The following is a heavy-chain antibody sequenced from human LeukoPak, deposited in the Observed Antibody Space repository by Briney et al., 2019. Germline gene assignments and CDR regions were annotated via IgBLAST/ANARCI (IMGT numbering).Heavy chain of an antibody. CDR3: AKGRRRDYDFWSGYYSYYGMDV. D-gene: IGHD3-3*01. CDR2: ISGSGGST. J-gene: IGHJ6*02. V-gene: IGHV3-23*01. CDR1: GFTFSSYA. Sequence: GGSLRLSCAASGFTFSSYAMSWVRQAPGKGLEWVSAISGSGGSTYYADSAKGRFTISRDNSKNTLYLQMNSLRAEDTAVYYCAKGRRRDYDFWSGYYSYYGMDVWGQGTTVTVSS.